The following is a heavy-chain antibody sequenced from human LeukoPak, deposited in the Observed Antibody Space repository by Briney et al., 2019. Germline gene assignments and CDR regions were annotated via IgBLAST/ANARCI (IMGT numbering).Heavy chain of an antibody. J-gene: IGHJ4*02. CDR2: VHYSLPS. Sequence: PSETLSLTCSVSGDSMNGHFWSWIRQSPGKGLEWIGNVHYSLPSNFSPSLKSRVTISMDTSRSQFSLKLGTVTAADTAAYYCACYNFVGRTFDCWGQGTLVTVSS. D-gene: IGHD5-24*01. V-gene: IGHV4-59*11. CDR1: GDSMNGHF. CDR3: ACYNFVGRTFDC.